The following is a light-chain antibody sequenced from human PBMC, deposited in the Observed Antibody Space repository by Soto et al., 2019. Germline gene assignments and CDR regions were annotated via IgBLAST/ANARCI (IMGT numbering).Light chain of an antibody. CDR1: QSVSSK. CDR2: GAS. V-gene: IGKV3-15*01. Sequence: EIVLTQSPGTLSVSPGERATLSCRASQSVSSKLAWYQQKPGQAPRLLFYGASTGATGIPARFSGSGSETEFTLSISSLQSEDFAVYYCQQSYSTPDTFGGGTKV. CDR3: QQSYSTPDT. J-gene: IGKJ4*01.